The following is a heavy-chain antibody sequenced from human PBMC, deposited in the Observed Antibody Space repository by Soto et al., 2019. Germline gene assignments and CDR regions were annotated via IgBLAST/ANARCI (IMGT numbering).Heavy chain of an antibody. D-gene: IGHD6-19*01. CDR2: INPSVGST. CDR3: AKFSRQPAVAGTPGGYYYGMDV. Sequence: ASLKVSCKVSGYTLTEYSMHWVRHAPGQGLEWMGVINPSVGSTRYAQKFQGRVTMTADESTSTAYMELNSLRAEDTAVYYCAKFSRQPAVAGTPGGYYYGMDVWGQGTTVTVSS. CDR1: GYTLTEYS. J-gene: IGHJ6*02. V-gene: IGHV1-46*01.